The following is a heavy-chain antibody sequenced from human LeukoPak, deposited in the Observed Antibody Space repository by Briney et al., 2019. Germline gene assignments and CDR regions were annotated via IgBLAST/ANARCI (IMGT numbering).Heavy chain of an antibody. CDR2: IYHSGST. Sequence: SETLSLTCTVSGYSISSGYYWAWIRQPPGKGLEWIGSIYHSGSTYYNPSLKSRVTISVDTSKNQFSLKLSSVIAADTAVYYCARGIPGYFGTSGYYYEYWGQGTLVTVSS. V-gene: IGHV4-38-2*02. D-gene: IGHD3-22*01. J-gene: IGHJ4*02. CDR1: GYSISSGYY. CDR3: ARGIPGYFGTSGYYYEY.